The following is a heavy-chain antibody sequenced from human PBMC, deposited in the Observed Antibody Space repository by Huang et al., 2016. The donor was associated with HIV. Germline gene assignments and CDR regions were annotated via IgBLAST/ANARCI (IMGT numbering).Heavy chain of an antibody. Sequence: QVQLQQWGAGLLKPSETLSLTCAAYGGSFNDCQWIWSRQAPGKGLEWIGDVNHHRVTNYSPSLSSRLTISRDTSKRQFSLRLTSVTAADTGVYYWARGFLSHTRAWSPGHWGQGTLVTVSS. CDR1: GGSFNDCQ. V-gene: IGHV4-34*02. CDR2: VNHHRVT. J-gene: IGHJ1*01. CDR3: ARGFLSHTRAWSPGH. D-gene: IGHD2-2*01.